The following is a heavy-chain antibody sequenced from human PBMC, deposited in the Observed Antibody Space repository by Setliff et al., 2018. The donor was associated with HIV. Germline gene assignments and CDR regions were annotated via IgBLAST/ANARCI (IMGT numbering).Heavy chain of an antibody. V-gene: IGHV1-46*01. J-gene: IGHJ4*02. D-gene: IGHD3-10*01. Sequence: ASVKVSCTTSGYTFSNYYVNWVRQAPGQGLEWMGIINCKNGDTSYAQIFQGRVAVTSDTSTSTVYMDLTGLRPEDTAVYYCARETQTGSGSYLHWGRGTLVTVSS. CDR1: GYTFSNYY. CDR3: ARETQTGSGSYLH. CDR2: INCKNGDT.